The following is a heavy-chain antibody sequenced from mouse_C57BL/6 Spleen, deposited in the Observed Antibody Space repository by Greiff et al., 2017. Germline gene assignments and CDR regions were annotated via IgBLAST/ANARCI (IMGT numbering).Heavy chain of an antibody. CDR1: GYSITSGYY. Sequence: DVKLVESGPGLVKPSQSLSLTCSVTGYSITSGYYWNWIRQFPGNKLEWMGYISYDGSNNYNPSLKNRISITRDTSKNQFFLKLNSVPTEDTATYYCARNSVYFDYWGQGTTLTVSS. CDR3: ARNSVYFDY. V-gene: IGHV3-6*01. J-gene: IGHJ2*01. CDR2: ISYDGSN.